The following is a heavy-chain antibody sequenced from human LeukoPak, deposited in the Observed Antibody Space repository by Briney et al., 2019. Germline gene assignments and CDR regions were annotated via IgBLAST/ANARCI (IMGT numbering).Heavy chain of an antibody. Sequence: ASVKVSCTASGYTFTGYYIHWVRQAPGQGLEWMGWINPNSGGTNYAQKFQGRVTVTRDTSISTAYMELSRLASDDTAVYYCARAGFPHTPTDGGAYWGQGTLVTVSS. V-gene: IGHV1-2*02. CDR2: INPNSGGT. CDR1: GYTFTGYY. CDR3: ARAGFPHTPTDGGAY. J-gene: IGHJ4*02. D-gene: IGHD5-18*01.